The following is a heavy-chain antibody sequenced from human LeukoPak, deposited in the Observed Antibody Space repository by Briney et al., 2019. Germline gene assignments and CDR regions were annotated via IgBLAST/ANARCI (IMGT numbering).Heavy chain of an antibody. J-gene: IGHJ4*02. CDR2: MNPNSGGT. CDR3: VRDLSGTYQIDY. D-gene: IGHD3-10*01. V-gene: IGHV1-2*02. Sequence: ASVKVSCKASGYTFTDYYMHWVRQAPGQGLEWMGWMNPNSGGTNYPQKFQGRVTMTRDTSINTAYMELSRLRSDDTAVYYCVRDLSGTYQIDYWGQGTLVTVSS. CDR1: GYTFTDYY.